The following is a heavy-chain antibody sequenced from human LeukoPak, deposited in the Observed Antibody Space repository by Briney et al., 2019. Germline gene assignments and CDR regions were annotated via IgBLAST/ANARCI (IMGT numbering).Heavy chain of an antibody. CDR3: ARGRSIFGVVIAPHNWFDP. D-gene: IGHD3-3*01. V-gene: IGHV4-34*01. J-gene: IGHJ5*02. Sequence: PSETLSLTCAVYGGSFSGYYWSWIRQPPGKGLERIGEINHSGSTNYNPSLKSRVTISVDTSKNQFSLKLSSVTAADTAVYYCARGRSIFGVVIAPHNWFDPWCQGTLVTVSS. CDR2: INHSGST. CDR1: GGSFSGYY.